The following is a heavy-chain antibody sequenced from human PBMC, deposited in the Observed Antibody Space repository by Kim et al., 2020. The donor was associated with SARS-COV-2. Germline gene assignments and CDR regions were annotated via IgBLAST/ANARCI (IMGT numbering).Heavy chain of an antibody. D-gene: IGHD2-15*01. J-gene: IGHJ4*02. CDR1: GFTFSSYS. V-gene: IGHV3-21*01. CDR2: ISSSSSYI. CDR3: ARWYCSGGSCYSLGY. Sequence: GGSLRLSCAASGFTFSSYSMNWVRQAPGKGLEWVSSISSSSSYIYYADSVKGRFTISRDNAKNSLYLQMNSLRAEDTAVYHCARWYCSGGSCYSLGYWGQGTLVTVSS.